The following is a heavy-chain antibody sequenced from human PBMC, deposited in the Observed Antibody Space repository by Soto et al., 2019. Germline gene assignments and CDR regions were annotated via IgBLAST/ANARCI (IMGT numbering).Heavy chain of an antibody. CDR3: ARDRVGVRGVIDY. V-gene: IGHV4-30-4*01. CDR1: GGSISSGDYY. D-gene: IGHD3-10*01. Sequence: SETLSLTCTVSGGSISSGDYYWSWIRQPPGKGLEWIGYIYYSGSTYYNPSLKSRVTISVDTSKNQFSLKLSSVTAADTAVYYCARDRVGVRGVIDYWGQGTLVTVSS. J-gene: IGHJ4*02. CDR2: IYYSGST.